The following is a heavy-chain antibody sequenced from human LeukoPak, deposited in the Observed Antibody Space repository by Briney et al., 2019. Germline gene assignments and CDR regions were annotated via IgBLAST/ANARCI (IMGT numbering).Heavy chain of an antibody. Sequence: SETLSLTCTVSGGSISSYFWGWIRQPPGKGLEWIGSIYYSGSTYYNPSLKSRVTISVDTSKNQFSLNLSSVTAADTAVYYCARALVGSSSGYFYYYMDVWGKGTTVTVSS. D-gene: IGHD6-6*01. V-gene: IGHV4-39*07. J-gene: IGHJ6*03. CDR2: IYYSGST. CDR1: GGSISSYF. CDR3: ARALVGSSSGYFYYYMDV.